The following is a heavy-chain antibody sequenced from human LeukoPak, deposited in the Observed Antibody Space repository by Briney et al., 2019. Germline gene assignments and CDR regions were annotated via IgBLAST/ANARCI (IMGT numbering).Heavy chain of an antibody. D-gene: IGHD6-19*01. Sequence: PSETLSLTCTVSGGSMSRYYWSWLRQSPDKGLEWIGNIYYGGSAHYNPNPSLRSRVTISVDESKNQFSLNLSSVTAADTAVYYCARGGSSGWYGRGFFDYWGQGALVTVSS. CDR3: ARGGSSGWYGRGFFDY. J-gene: IGHJ4*02. CDR1: GGSMSRYY. CDR2: IYYGGSA. V-gene: IGHV4-59*01.